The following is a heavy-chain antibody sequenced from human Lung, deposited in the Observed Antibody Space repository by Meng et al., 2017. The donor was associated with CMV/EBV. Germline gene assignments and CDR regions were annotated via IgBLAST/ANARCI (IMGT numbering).Heavy chain of an antibody. CDR1: GFIFDDYT. J-gene: IGHJ4*02. CDR2: INWNGATT. CDR3: VKDATIAVAGHFDY. Sequence: SGFIFDDYTMHWVRQAPGKGLEWVSLINWNGATTYYADSVKGRFTVSRDNSKNSLYLQMNSLRTEDTALYYCVKDATIAVAGHFDYWGQGTLVTVSS. D-gene: IGHD6-19*01. V-gene: IGHV3-43*01.